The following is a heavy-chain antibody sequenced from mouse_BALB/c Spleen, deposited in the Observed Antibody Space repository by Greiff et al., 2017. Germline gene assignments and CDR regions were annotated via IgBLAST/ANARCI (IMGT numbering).Heavy chain of an antibody. CDR1: GFSLTGYG. D-gene: IGHD1-1*01. CDR2: IWGDGST. Sequence: VQLKESGPGLVAPSQSLSITCTVSGFSLTGYGVNWVRQPPGKGLEWLGMIWGDGSTDYNSALKSRLSISKDNSKSQVFLKMNSLQTDDTARYYCARAYYYGSSSWFAYWGQGTLVTVSA. CDR3: ARAYYYGSSSWFAY. J-gene: IGHJ3*01. V-gene: IGHV2-6-7*01.